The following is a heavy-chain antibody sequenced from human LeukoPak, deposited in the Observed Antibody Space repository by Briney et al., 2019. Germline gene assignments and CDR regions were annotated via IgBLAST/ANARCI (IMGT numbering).Heavy chain of an antibody. D-gene: IGHD7-27*01. CDR1: GLSFSNYT. J-gene: IGHJ3*02. CDR2: ISSSSSTI. CDR3: ARDPNWGKAFDI. Sequence: GGSLRLSCAASGLSFSNYTMSWVRQAPGKGLEWVSYISSSSSTIYYTDSVKGRFTISRDNAKNSMYLQMNSLRVEDTAVYYRARDPNWGKAFDIWGQGTMVTVSS. V-gene: IGHV3-48*04.